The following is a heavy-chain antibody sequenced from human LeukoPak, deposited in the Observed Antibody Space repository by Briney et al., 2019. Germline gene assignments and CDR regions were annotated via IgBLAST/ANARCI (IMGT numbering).Heavy chain of an antibody. D-gene: IGHD1-26*01. CDR2: INHSGST. J-gene: IGHJ4*02. Sequence: SETLSLTCAVYGGSFSGYYWSWIRQPPGKGLEWIGEINHSGSTNYNPSLKSRVTISVDTSKNQFSLKLSSVTAADTAVYYCARSSLGAEIDYWGQGTLVAVSS. CDR3: ARSSLGAEIDY. CDR1: GGSFSGYY. V-gene: IGHV4-34*01.